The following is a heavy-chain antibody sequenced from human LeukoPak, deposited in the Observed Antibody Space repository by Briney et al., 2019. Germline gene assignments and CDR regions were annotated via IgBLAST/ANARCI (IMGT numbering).Heavy chain of an antibody. CDR3: AKDRYGDYHFDY. Sequence: GGPLRLSCAASGFTFSSYAMSWVRQAPGKGLEWVSAISGSGGSTYYADSVKGRFTISRDNSKNTLYLQMNSLRAEDTAVHYCAKDRYGDYHFDYWGQGTLVTVSS. J-gene: IGHJ4*02. D-gene: IGHD4-17*01. CDR2: ISGSGGST. CDR1: GFTFSSYA. V-gene: IGHV3-23*01.